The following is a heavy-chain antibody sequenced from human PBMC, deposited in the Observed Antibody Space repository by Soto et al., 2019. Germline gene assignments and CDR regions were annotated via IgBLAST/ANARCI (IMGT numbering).Heavy chain of an antibody. CDR2: INSDGSSS. Sequence: EVQLVESGGGLVQPGGSLRLSCAASGLTFSDYWMNWVRQAPGKGLVWVSRINSDGSSSSYADSVKGRFTISRDNANNTLYLQMNSLRAEDTAVYYCARRHQIAYYYDMDVWGQGTTVTVSS. CDR1: GLTFSDYW. D-gene: IGHD2-21*01. J-gene: IGHJ6*02. V-gene: IGHV3-74*01. CDR3: ARRHQIAYYYDMDV.